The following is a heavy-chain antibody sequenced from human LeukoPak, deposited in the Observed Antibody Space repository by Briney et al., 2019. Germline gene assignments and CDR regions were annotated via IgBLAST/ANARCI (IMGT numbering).Heavy chain of an antibody. CDR2: IIPIFGTA. Sequence: SVKVSCKASGGTFSSYAIGWVRQAPGQGLEWMGGIIPIFGTANYAQKFQGRVTITTDESTSTAYMELSSLRSEDTAVYYCARARHPKRESIAAAAHMDVWGKGTTVTVSS. J-gene: IGHJ6*03. V-gene: IGHV1-69*05. CDR3: ARARHPKRESIAAAAHMDV. D-gene: IGHD6-13*01. CDR1: GGTFSSYA.